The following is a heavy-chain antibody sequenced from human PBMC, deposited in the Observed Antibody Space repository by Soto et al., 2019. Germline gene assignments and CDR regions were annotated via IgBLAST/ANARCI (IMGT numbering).Heavy chain of an antibody. J-gene: IGHJ4*02. CDR2: INTDGSST. D-gene: IGHD1-20*01. CDR1: GFTFSSYW. Sequence: HPGGSLRLSCAASGFTFSSYWMHWVRQAPGKGLVWVSRINTDGSSTRYADSVKGRFTISRDNAKNTLYLQMNSLRAEDTAVYYCARDPQGPINSDYWGQGTLVTVSS. CDR3: ARDPQGPINSDY. V-gene: IGHV3-74*01.